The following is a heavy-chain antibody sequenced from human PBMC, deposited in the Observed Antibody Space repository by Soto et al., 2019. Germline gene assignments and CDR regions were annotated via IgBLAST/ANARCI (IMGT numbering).Heavy chain of an antibody. CDR1: GDTFSSYI. V-gene: IGHV1-69*08. CDR2: VIPVLTTT. Sequence: QVQLVQSGAEVKKPGSSVRVSCRSSGDTFSSYIVNWLRLAPGRGLEWMGRVIPVLTTTDYAQNFRGRVKISAERSTNTVYLDLSSLRSDDTAVYYCARRRYCGYDCYHKHYYGMDVWGQGSLVTVAS. CDR3: ARRRYCGYDCYHKHYYGMDV. J-gene: IGHJ6*02. D-gene: IGHD2-21*02.